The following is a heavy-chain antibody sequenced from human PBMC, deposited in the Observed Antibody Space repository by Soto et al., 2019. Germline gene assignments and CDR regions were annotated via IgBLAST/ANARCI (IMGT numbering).Heavy chain of an antibody. CDR2: ISGSGGRS. CDR1: GFTFSNYA. J-gene: IGHJ4*02. V-gene: IGHV3-23*01. D-gene: IGHD3-16*01. Sequence: EVQLLDSGGGSVQPGGSLRLSCAASGFTFSNYAMTWVRQGPGKGLEWVSDISGSGGRSYYADSVKGRFTISRDNSKSTLYLQMNSLRAEDTAVYYCAKAYFVWSSEQPYYFDYWGQGTLVTVSS. CDR3: AKAYFVWSSEQPYYFDY.